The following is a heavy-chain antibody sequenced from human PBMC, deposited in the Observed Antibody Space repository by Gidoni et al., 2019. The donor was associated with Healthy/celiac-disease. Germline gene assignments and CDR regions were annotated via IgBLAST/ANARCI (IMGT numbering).Heavy chain of an antibody. CDR1: GGSLSSSSYY. D-gene: IGHD7-27*01. V-gene: IGHV4-39*01. CDR3: ARLFSDALGYYYGMDV. J-gene: IGHJ6*02. CDR2: IYYSGST. Sequence: QLQLQESGPGLVKPSATLSLTCTVSGGSLSSSSYYWGWIRQPPGKGLEWIGSIYYSGSTYYNPSLKSRVTISVDTSKNQFSLKLSSVTAADTAVYYCARLFSDALGYYYGMDVWGQGTTVTVSS.